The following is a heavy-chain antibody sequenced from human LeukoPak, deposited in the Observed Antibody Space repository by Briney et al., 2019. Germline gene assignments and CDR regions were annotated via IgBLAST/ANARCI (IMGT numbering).Heavy chain of an antibody. CDR1: GFTFSSYS. CDR2: ISSSSSYI. D-gene: IGHD5-12*01. CDR3: ARLYGGYDLGGY. J-gene: IGHJ4*02. Sequence: PGGSLRLSCAASGFTFSSYSMNWVRQAPGKGLEWVSSISSSSSYIYYADSVKGRFTISRDNAKNSLYLQMNSLRAEDMAVYYCARLYGGYDLGGYWGQGTLVTVSS. V-gene: IGHV3-21*01.